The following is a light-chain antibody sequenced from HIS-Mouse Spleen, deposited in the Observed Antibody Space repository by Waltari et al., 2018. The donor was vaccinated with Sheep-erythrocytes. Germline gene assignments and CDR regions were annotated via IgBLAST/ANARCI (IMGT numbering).Light chain of an antibody. Sequence: QSALTQPASVSGSPGQSLTISCTGTSSAVGGYNLVPWYQQHPGKAPKLMIYEGSKRPSGVSNRFSGSKSGNTASLTISGLQAEDEADYYCCSYAGSSTWVFGGGTKLTVL. J-gene: IGLJ3*02. CDR1: SSAVGGYNL. V-gene: IGLV2-23*01. CDR3: CSYAGSSTWV. CDR2: EGS.